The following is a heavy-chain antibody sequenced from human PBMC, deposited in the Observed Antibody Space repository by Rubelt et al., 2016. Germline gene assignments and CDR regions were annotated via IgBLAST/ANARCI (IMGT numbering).Heavy chain of an antibody. Sequence: AISGSGGSTYYADSVKGRFTISRDNSKNTLYLQMNSLRAEDTAVYYCAKWGYRNDYWGQGTLVTVSS. CDR2: ISGSGGST. J-gene: IGHJ4*02. D-gene: IGHD5-12*01. CDR3: AKWGYRNDY. V-gene: IGHV3-23*01.